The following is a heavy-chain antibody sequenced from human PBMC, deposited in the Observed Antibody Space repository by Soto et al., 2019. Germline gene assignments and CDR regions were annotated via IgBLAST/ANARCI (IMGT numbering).Heavy chain of an antibody. V-gene: IGHV1-69*02. D-gene: IGHD3-10*01. J-gene: IGHJ6*02. CDR3: ASSSWFGESFDV. CDR1: GGTFSSYT. Sequence: QVQLVQSGAEVKKPGSSVKVSCKASGGTFSSYTISWVRQAPGQGLEWMGRIIPILGIANYAQKFQGRVTITADKSTSTAYTELSSLRSEDTAVYYCASSSWFGESFDVWVQGTTVTVSS. CDR2: IIPILGIA.